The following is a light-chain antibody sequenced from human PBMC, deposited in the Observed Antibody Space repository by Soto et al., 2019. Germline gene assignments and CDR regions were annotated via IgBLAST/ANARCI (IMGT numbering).Light chain of an antibody. CDR2: GAS. CDR1: QSVSID. CDR3: QQYGSSPLT. Sequence: EIVMTQSPDTLSVSPGERATLSCRASQSVSIDLAWYQQTPGQAPRLLIYGASTRATGVPPTFSGSGSGTDFTLTISRLEPEDFAVYYCQQYGSSPLTFGGGTKVDIK. J-gene: IGKJ4*01. V-gene: IGKV3-20*01.